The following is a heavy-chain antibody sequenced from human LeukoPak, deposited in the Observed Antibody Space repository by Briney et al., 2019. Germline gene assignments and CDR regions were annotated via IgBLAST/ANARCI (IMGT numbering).Heavy chain of an antibody. CDR2: INHSGST. J-gene: IGHJ4*02. V-gene: IGHV4-34*01. CDR1: GGSFSGYY. CDR3: ARGLSFDY. Sequence: SETLSLTCAVYGGSFSGYYWSWIRQPPGKGLEWIGEINHSGSTSYNPSLKSRVTISVDTSKNQFSLKLSSVTAADTAVYYCARGLSFDYWGQGTLVTVSS.